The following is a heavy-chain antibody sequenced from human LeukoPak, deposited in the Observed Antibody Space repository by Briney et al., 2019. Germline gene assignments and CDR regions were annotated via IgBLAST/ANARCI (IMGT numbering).Heavy chain of an antibody. J-gene: IGHJ4*02. D-gene: IGHD2/OR15-2a*01. CDR3: AKGGANRVYYFDS. V-gene: IGHV3-23*01. CDR1: GITFSSYA. Sequence: PGGSLRLSCAASGITFSSYAMNWVRQAPGKGLEWASSITGTGGDTNYADSVKGRVTISRDNSKNTLYLQMNSLRAEDTATYYCAKGGANRVYYFDSWGQGTLVTVSS. CDR2: ITGTGGDT.